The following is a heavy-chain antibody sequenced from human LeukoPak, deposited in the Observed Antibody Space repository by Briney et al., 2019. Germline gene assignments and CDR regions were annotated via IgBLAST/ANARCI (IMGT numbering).Heavy chain of an antibody. Sequence: GGSLRLSCAASRFILSSFNMTWVRQAPGKGLEWVSYISNSSSTIYYADSVKGRFTISRDNAKNSLFLQMNSLRAEDTAVYYCARGLVGALGHYYFDYWGQGTLVTVSS. CDR3: ARGLVGALGHYYFDY. J-gene: IGHJ4*02. V-gene: IGHV3-48*01. CDR2: ISNSSSTI. D-gene: IGHD1-26*01. CDR1: RFILSSFN.